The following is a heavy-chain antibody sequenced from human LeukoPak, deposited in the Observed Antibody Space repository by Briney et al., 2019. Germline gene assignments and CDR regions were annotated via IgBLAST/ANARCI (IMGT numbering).Heavy chain of an antibody. CDR2: IKQDGSEK. Sequence: GGSLRLSCAVSGFTFSSYWMNWVRQAPGKGLEWVANIKQDGSEKNYVDSVKGRFTISRDNAKSSLFLQMNDLRAEDTAVYYRAKGGRGNGEVYWGQGTLVTVSS. D-gene: IGHD2-8*01. CDR3: AKGGRGNGEVY. CDR1: GFTFSSYW. J-gene: IGHJ4*02. V-gene: IGHV3-7*01.